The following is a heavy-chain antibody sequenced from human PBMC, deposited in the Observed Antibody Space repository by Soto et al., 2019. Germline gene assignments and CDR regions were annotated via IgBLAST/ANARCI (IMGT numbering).Heavy chain of an antibody. V-gene: IGHV2-5*02. J-gene: IGHJ4*02. CDR3: AHAGDYDLLTFDH. CDR2: IYWDDGK. Sequence: QITLKESGPTLVRPAQTLTLTCGFSGFSLSSYGMGVAWIRQPPGKALEWLALIYWDDGKRYSPSLKDRLAISKDTSSNQVVLTITNMDPGDTATYFCAHAGDYDLLTFDHWGPGTLVTVSS. D-gene: IGHD4-17*01. CDR1: GFSLSSYGMG.